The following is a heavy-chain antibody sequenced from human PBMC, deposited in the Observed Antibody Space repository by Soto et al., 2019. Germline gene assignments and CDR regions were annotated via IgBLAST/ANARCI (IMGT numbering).Heavy chain of an antibody. Sequence: QVHLQESGRGLVKPSQTLSLTCTVSGGSINSDDFYWTWIRQPPGKGPEWIGHIFHSGNTYYNSSLERRLTISLDASKNQFSPSLRSVTATDTAVYFCARAGATYYYDSDESPGVYYAMDVWGQGTTATVSS. CDR3: ARAGATYYYDSDESPGVYYAMDV. CDR1: GGSINSDDFY. J-gene: IGHJ6*02. V-gene: IGHV4-30-4*01. CDR2: IFHSGNT. D-gene: IGHD3-22*01.